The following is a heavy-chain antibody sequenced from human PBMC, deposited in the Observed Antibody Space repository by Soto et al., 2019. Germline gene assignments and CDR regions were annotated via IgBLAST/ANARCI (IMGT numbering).Heavy chain of an antibody. D-gene: IGHD7-27*01. V-gene: IGHV3-21*01. CDR2: ISSTTNYI. Sequence: GGSLRLSCAASGFTFTRYSMNWVRQSPGKGLEWVSSISSTTNYIYYADSMKGRFTVSRDNAKNSVYLEMNSLSAEDTAVYYCAREAEDLTSSFDYWGQGSLVSVS. J-gene: IGHJ4*02. CDR1: GFTFTRYS. CDR3: AREAEDLTSSFDY.